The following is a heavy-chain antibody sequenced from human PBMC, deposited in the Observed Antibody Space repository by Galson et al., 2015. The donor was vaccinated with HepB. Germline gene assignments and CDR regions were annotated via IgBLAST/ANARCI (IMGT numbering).Heavy chain of an antibody. CDR1: GYTFTSYD. D-gene: IGHD5-18*01. CDR2: MNPNSGNT. CDR3: ARGGYSYGFYYYYGMDV. J-gene: IGHJ6*02. Sequence: SVKVSCKASGYTFTSYDINWVRQATGQGLEWMGWMNPNSGNTGYAQKFQGRVTMTRNTSISTAYRELSSLRSEDTAVYYCARGGYSYGFYYYYGMDVWGQGTTVTVSS. V-gene: IGHV1-8*01.